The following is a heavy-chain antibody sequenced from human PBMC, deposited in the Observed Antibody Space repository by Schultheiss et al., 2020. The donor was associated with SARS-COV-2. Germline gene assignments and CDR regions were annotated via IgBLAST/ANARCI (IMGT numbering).Heavy chain of an antibody. D-gene: IGHD3-22*01. CDR1: GYTFTNYG. V-gene: IGHV1-18*04. Sequence: ASVKVSCKASGYTFTNYGITWVRQAPGQGLEVIGWVSANNGDTNYAQKFRGRVTLTRDTPTSTAYMEMRSLISDDTAVYYCARNGAWLSIDYWGQGTLVTVSS. CDR2: VSANNGDT. CDR3: ARNGAWLSIDY. J-gene: IGHJ4*02.